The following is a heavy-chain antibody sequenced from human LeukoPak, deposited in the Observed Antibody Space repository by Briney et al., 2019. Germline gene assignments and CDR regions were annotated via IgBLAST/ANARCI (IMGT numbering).Heavy chain of an antibody. D-gene: IGHD4-17*01. CDR2: INTDGSST. V-gene: IGHV3-74*01. Sequence: GGSLRLSCVGSGFTFSNSWMHWVRQAPGKGLVWVSRINTDGSSTSYADSVEGRFTISSDNAKNTLYLQMNSLRTEDTALYYCAKDGGPMTTVTTYYYGMDVWGQGTTVTVSS. CDR1: GFTFSNSW. J-gene: IGHJ6*02. CDR3: AKDGGPMTTVTTYYYGMDV.